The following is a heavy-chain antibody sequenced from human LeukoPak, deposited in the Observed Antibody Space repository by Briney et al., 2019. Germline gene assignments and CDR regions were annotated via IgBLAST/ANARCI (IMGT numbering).Heavy chain of an antibody. CDR2: ISWNSGSL. CDR1: VFTFDDYA. D-gene: IGHD6-19*01. V-gene: IGHV3-9*01. J-gene: IGHJ4*02. Sequence: GGSLRLSCAASVFTFDDYAMLWVRQAPGKGLEGVSGISWNSGSLVYADPVKGRFNISRDNAKNSLYMQMNSLRAEDTALYYCAKEIEIAVAGKENYFDYWGPGTLVTVSS. CDR3: AKEIEIAVAGKENYFDY.